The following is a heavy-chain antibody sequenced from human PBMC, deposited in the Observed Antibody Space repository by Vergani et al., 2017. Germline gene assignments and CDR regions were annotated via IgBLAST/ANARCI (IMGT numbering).Heavy chain of an antibody. Sequence: QVQLQQWGGGLLKPSETLSLTCVVNGGSFTSYHWTWIRQSPGEGLEWVGDIDHTGRPDYNPSLKSRLTRSVDKSRNQFSLTLNSVTATDTAIYFCARVNTETNGHLYYHYYMDVWGQGTAVTVS. D-gene: IGHD4-11*01. V-gene: IGHV4-34*01. J-gene: IGHJ6*03. CDR2: IDHTGRP. CDR1: GGSFTSYH. CDR3: ARVNTETNGHLYYHYYMDV.